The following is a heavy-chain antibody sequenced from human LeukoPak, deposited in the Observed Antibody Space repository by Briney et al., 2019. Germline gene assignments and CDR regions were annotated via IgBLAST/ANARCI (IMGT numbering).Heavy chain of an antibody. Sequence: GESLKISCEGSGYSFTSYWIGWVRQMPGKGLEWMGMIYPDDSDTRYSPSFQGQVTISVDKSISTAYLRWSSLKASDTAMYYCARRAYYSVSGSYRWFDSWGQGTLVTVSS. J-gene: IGHJ5*01. V-gene: IGHV5-51*01. D-gene: IGHD3-10*01. CDR1: GYSFTSYW. CDR3: ARRAYYSVSGSYRWFDS. CDR2: IYPDDSDT.